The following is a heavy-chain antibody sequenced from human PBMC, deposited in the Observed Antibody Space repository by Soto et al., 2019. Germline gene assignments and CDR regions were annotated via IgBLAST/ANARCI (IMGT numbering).Heavy chain of an antibody. CDR1: GGTFSSYA. CDR2: IIPIFGTA. V-gene: IGHV1-69*13. CDR3: ARDDSSGYFANWFDP. J-gene: IGHJ5*02. Sequence: SVKVSCKASGGTFSSYAISWVRQAPGQGLEWMGGIIPIFGTANYAQKFQGRVTITADESTSTAYMELSSLRSEDTAVYYCARDDSSGYFANWFDPWGQGTLVTVSS. D-gene: IGHD3-22*01.